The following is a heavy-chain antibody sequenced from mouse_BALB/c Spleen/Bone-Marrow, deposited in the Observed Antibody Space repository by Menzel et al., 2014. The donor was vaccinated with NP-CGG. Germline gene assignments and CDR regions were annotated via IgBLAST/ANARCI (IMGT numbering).Heavy chain of an antibody. CDR2: INGNGGST. D-gene: IGHD2-1*01. CDR1: GFTFSNYG. Sequence: DVKLVESGGGLVQPGGSLKLSCAASGFTFSNYGMSWVRQTPDKRLELVATINGNGGSTYYPDSVKGRFTISRDTAKNTLYLQMSSLKSEETAMYYCVRGNYGNYVDYFDFWGQGTTLPVSS. J-gene: IGHJ2*01. V-gene: IGHV5-6-3*01. CDR3: VRGNYGNYVDYFDF.